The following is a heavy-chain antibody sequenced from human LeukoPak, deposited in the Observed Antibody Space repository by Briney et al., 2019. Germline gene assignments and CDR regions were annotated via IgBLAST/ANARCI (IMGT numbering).Heavy chain of an antibody. D-gene: IGHD3-22*01. J-gene: IGHJ4*02. Sequence: PGGSLRLSCAASGFTFSSYAMHWVRQAPGKGLEWVAVISYDGSNKYYADSVKGRFTISRDNSKNTLYLQMNSLRAEDTAVYYCARVCYYDSSGCFDYWGQGILVTVSS. V-gene: IGHV3-30-3*01. CDR2: ISYDGSNK. CDR1: GFTFSSYA. CDR3: ARVCYYDSSGCFDY.